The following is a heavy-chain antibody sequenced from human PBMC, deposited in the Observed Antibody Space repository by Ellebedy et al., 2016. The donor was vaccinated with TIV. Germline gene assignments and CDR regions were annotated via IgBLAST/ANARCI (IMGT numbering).Heavy chain of an antibody. CDR2: ITSSGSGM. D-gene: IGHD2-15*01. Sequence: GGSLRLXXAASGFTFSDYHMTWIRQAPGKGLEWVSYITSSGSGMYYADSVKGRFTISRDNAENSLYLQMNSLKTEDTAVYYCAKDFCTGGSCYPDYWGQGTLVTVSS. J-gene: IGHJ4*02. CDR3: AKDFCTGGSCYPDY. CDR1: GFTFSDYH. V-gene: IGHV3-11*01.